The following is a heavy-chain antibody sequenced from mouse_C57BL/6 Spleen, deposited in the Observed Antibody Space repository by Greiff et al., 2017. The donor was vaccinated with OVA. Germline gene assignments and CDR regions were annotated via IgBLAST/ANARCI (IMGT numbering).Heavy chain of an antibody. J-gene: IGHJ4*01. CDR1: GYTFTSYW. V-gene: IGHV1-55*01. D-gene: IGHD4-1*01. CDR3: ARVGLGRHYYAMDY. CDR2: IYPGSGST. Sequence: QVQLQQSGAELVKPGASVKMSCKASGYTFTSYWITWVKQRPGQGLVWIGDIYPGSGSTNYNEKFKSKATLTVDTSSSTAYMQLSSLTSEDSAVYYCARVGLGRHYYAMDYWGQGTSVTVSS.